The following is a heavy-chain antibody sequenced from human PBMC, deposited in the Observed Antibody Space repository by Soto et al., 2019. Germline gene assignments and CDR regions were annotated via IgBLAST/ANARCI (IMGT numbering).Heavy chain of an antibody. CDR3: ARDISASDGDY. J-gene: IGHJ4*02. CDR1: GGSLSGYY. Sequence: SETLSLTCAVYGGSLSGYYWSWIRQPPGKGLEWIGNIHHSGSTYYNPSLESRVTISIDTSKNQFSLRLTSVTAADTAIYYCARDISASDGDYWGQGTLVTVSS. V-gene: IGHV4-34*01. D-gene: IGHD3-9*01. CDR2: IHHSGST.